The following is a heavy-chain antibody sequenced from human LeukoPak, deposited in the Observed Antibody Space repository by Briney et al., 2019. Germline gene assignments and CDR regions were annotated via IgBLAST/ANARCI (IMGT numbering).Heavy chain of an antibody. CDR1: GFTFDDYA. D-gene: IGHD3-3*01. J-gene: IGHJ4*02. CDR2: ISWDGGST. CDR3: VKDRGFGVVTQDFDY. V-gene: IGHV3-43D*03. Sequence: GGSLRLSCAASGFTFDDYAMHWVRQAPGKGLEWVSLISWDGGSTYYADSVKGRSTISRDNSKNSLYLQMNSLRAGDTALYYCVKDRGFGVVTQDFDYWGQGTLVTVSS.